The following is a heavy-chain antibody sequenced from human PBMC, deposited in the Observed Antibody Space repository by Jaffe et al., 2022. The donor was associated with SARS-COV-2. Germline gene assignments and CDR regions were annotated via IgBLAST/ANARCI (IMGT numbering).Heavy chain of an antibody. CDR3: ARTGIAAAERRRTYYYYGMDV. CDR1: GGSISSYY. J-gene: IGHJ6*02. D-gene: IGHD6-13*01. Sequence: QVQLQESGPGLVKPSETLSLTCTVSGGSISSYYWSWIRQPPGKGLEWIGYIYYSGSTNYNPSLKSRVTISVDTSKNQFSLKLSSVTAADTAVYYCARTGIAAAERRRTYYYYGMDVWGQGTTVTVSS. V-gene: IGHV4-59*01. CDR2: IYYSGST.